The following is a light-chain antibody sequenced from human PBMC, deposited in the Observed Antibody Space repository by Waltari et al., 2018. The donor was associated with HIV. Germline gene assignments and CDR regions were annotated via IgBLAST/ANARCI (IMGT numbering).Light chain of an antibody. CDR1: DDVGRY. Sequence: EIVLTQSPATLSLSPGERASLSCRASDDVGRYLAWYQQKPGQAPMLLIYDISSRATGIPARFSGSGSGTDFTLTIGSLEPEDFAVYYCQQRSTWFTFGQGTRLEIK. J-gene: IGKJ5*01. CDR3: QQRSTWFT. CDR2: DIS. V-gene: IGKV3-11*01.